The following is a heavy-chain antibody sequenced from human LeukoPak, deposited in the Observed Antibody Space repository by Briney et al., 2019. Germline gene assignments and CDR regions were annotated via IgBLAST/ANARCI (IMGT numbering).Heavy chain of an antibody. CDR1: GYTFTSYG. D-gene: IGHD3-10*01. Sequence: ASVKVSCKASGYTFTSYGISWVRQAPGQGLEWMGWINPNSGGTNYAQKFQGRVTMTRDTSISTAYMELSSLRSEDTAVYYCARMYYFDSGSDNWFDPWGQGTLVTVSS. V-gene: IGHV1-2*02. CDR3: ARMYYFDSGSDNWFDP. CDR2: INPNSGGT. J-gene: IGHJ5*02.